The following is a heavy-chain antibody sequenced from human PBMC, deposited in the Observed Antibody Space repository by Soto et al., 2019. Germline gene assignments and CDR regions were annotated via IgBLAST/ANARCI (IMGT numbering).Heavy chain of an antibody. V-gene: IGHV1-3*01. J-gene: IGHJ6*02. Sequence: ASVKVSCKASGYTFTSYAMHWVRQAPGQRLEWMGWINAGNGNTNYSQKFQGRVTITRDASTSTAYMELSSLRSEDTAVYYCARLDYDILTGREYYYYGMDVWGQGTTVTVSS. CDR1: GYTFTSYA. CDR2: INAGNGNT. CDR3: ARLDYDILTGREYYYYGMDV. D-gene: IGHD3-9*01.